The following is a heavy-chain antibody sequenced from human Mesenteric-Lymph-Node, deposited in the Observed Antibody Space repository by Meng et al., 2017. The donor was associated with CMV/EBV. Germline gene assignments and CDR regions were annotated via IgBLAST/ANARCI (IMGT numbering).Heavy chain of an antibody. D-gene: IGHD4-23*01. CDR2: NNHSGST. CDR1: GRSFSGYY. V-gene: IGHV4-34*01. CDR3: ARHQRWLKSEGGFNY. Sequence: VQLQQWGRRLLEPSESLSPPWDVDGRSFSGYYLSCIRQPPGKGLEWIGENNHSGSTNYNPSLKSRVTISVDTSKNQFSLKLSSVTAADTAVYYCARHQRWLKSEGGFNYWGQGTLVTVSS. J-gene: IGHJ4*02.